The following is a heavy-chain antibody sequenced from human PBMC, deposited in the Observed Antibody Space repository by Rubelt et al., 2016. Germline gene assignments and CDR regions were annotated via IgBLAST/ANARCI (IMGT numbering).Heavy chain of an antibody. J-gene: IGHJ4*02. V-gene: IGHV3-64*04. CDR2: ITPGGDGT. Sequence: VQLVESGGDLVQPGGSLRLSCSASGFTFSSFSMHWVRQAPGKGLEYVSAITPGGDGTYYADSVKGRFTISRDSAKSALSLQMNSLVAEDTAVYYGARGRSGDYGVDNWGQGTLVTVSS. CDR1: GFTFSSFS. D-gene: IGHD4-17*01. CDR3: ARGRSGDYGVDN.